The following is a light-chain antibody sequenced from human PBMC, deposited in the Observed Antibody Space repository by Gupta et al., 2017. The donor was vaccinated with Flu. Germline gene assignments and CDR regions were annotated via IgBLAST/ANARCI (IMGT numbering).Light chain of an antibody. CDR2: AAS. CDR3: RQQNNYPFT. Sequence: PSSLSASIGDRVTITCLASQGLRNDLGWYQQIAGKAPKRLIYAASRAKSGVPSRFSGGGSATEFTLTISSRQPEDFVTYYCRQQNNYPFTFGQGTKLEI. V-gene: IGKV1-17*01. J-gene: IGKJ2*01. CDR1: QGLRND.